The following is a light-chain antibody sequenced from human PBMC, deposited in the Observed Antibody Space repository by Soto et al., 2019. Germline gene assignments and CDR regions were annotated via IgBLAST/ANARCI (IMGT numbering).Light chain of an antibody. CDR1: QIISDT. CDR2: GAA. V-gene: IGKV3-15*01. Sequence: ELLMTQSPATPSVSPGGRATPARRSSQIISDTVVWNQQNTGHPSRLLIPGAATTATGSPARSSGSGVGTGFSQTIRRLRSEDFAVYYWQQDNKGPWPLGQGIK. J-gene: IGKJ1*01. CDR3: QQDNKGPWP.